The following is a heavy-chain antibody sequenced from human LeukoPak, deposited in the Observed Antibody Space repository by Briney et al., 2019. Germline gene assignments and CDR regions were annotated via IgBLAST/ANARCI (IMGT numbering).Heavy chain of an antibody. J-gene: IGHJ4*02. Sequence: VASVKVSCKASGYTFVSYDINWVRQATGQGPEWVGWMSPKSGNTGYAQKFQGRVTMTRDTSINTAYMELSGLITEDTAVYYCTRGPPNWGYDFWGQGTLVTVSS. CDR1: GYTFVSYD. CDR2: MSPKSGNT. D-gene: IGHD7-27*01. CDR3: TRGPPNWGYDF. V-gene: IGHV1-8*01.